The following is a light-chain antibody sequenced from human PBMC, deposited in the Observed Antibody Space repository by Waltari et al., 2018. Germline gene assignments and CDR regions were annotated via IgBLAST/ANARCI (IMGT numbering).Light chain of an antibody. Sequence: QSVLTQPPSVSGAPGQRVTISCTGSSSSLGANYDVHWCRQLPGEAPTLLIFADHKRPWGVPDRFSGSKSGTSASLAISGLQAEDEADYYCQSYDSSVSGWVFGGGTKLTVL. CDR2: ADH. CDR1: SSSLGANYD. CDR3: QSYDSSVSGWV. V-gene: IGLV1-40*01. J-gene: IGLJ3*02.